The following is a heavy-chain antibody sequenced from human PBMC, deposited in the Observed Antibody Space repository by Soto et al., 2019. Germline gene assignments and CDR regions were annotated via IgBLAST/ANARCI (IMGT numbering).Heavy chain of an antibody. J-gene: IGHJ3*02. CDR1: GFTFSSYA. Sequence: ELQLLESGGGLVQPGGSLRLSCAASGFTFSSYAMSWVRQAPGKGLEWVSAISGSGGSTYYADSVKGRFTISRDNSKNTLYLQMNSLRAEDTAVYYCAKSDLFLEWLLGAFDIWGQGTMVTVSS. CDR3: AKSDLFLEWLLGAFDI. V-gene: IGHV3-23*01. D-gene: IGHD3-3*01. CDR2: ISGSGGST.